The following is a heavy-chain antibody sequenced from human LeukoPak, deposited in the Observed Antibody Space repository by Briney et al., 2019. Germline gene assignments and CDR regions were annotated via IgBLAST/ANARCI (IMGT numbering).Heavy chain of an antibody. CDR1: GGSISSSSYY. CDR2: IYYSGST. J-gene: IGHJ3*02. V-gene: IGHV4-39*01. Sequence: SETLSLTCTVSGGSISSSSYYWGWIRQPPGKGLEWIGSIYYSGSTYYNPSLKSRVTISVDTSKNQFSPKLSSVTAADTAVYYCARGGPMVRGVYLPPAAFDIWGQGTTVTVSS. CDR3: ARGGPMVRGVYLPPAAFDI. D-gene: IGHD3-10*01.